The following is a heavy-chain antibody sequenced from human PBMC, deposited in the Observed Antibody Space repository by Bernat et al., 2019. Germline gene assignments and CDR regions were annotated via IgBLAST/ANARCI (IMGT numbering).Heavy chain of an antibody. D-gene: IGHD6-19*01. CDR1: GFTLSNAW. V-gene: IGHV3-15*01. CDR2: IKSKTDGGTT. Sequence: EVQLVESGGGLVKPGGSLRLSCAASGFTLSNAWMSWVRQAPGKGLEWVGRIKSKTDGGTTDYAAPVKGRFTISRDDSKNTLYLQMNSLKTEDTAVYYCTTDLIGVAGNFDYWGQGTLVTVSS. J-gene: IGHJ4*02. CDR3: TTDLIGVAGNFDY.